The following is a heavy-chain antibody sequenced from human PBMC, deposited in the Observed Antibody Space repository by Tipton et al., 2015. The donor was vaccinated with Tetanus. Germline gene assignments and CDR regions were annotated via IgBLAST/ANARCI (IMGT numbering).Heavy chain of an antibody. CDR3: ARDGLSGADIRRGSRPRSYGMDV. CDR1: GFTFSSYG. Sequence: SLRLSCAASGFTFSSYGMHWVRQAPGKGLEWVAVISYDGSKKYYADSVKGRFTISRDNSKNTLYLQMNSLRAEDTAVYYCARDGLSGADIRRGSRPRSYGMDVWGQGTTVTVSS. CDR2: ISYDGSKK. V-gene: IGHV3-30*03. J-gene: IGHJ6*02. D-gene: IGHD1-26*01.